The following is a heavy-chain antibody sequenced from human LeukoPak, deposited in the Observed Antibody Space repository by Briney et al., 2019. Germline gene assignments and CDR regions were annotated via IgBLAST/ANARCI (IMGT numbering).Heavy chain of an antibody. J-gene: IGHJ4*02. V-gene: IGHV4-38-2*02. D-gene: IGHD5-24*01. CDR2: IYHSGST. CDR3: ARDRRWLPLRRMYSGIDY. Sequence: TLSLTCTVSGYSISSGYYWGWIRQPPGKGLEWIGSIYHSGSTYYNPSLKSRVTISVDTSKNQFSLKLSSVTAADTAVYYCARDRRWLPLRRMYSGIDYWGQGTLVTVSS. CDR1: GYSISSGYY.